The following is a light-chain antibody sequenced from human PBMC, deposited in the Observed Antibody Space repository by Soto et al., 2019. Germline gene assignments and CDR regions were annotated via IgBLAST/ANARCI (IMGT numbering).Light chain of an antibody. CDR1: QSVSSY. CDR2: XAS. J-gene: IGKJ1*01. Sequence: EIVMTQSPATLSLSPGERATLSCRASQSVSSYLAWXQXKXGXXPXXXIXXASNRATGIPDRFSGSGSGTDFTLTISRLEPEDFAVYYCQQYGSSGTFGQGTKVDIK. CDR3: QQYGSSGT. V-gene: IGKV3-20*01.